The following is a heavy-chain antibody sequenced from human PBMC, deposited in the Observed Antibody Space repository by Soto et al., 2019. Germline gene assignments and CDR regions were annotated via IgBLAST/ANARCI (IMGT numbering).Heavy chain of an antibody. CDR3: AKAMGGSGYDPSLDY. Sequence: GGSLRLSCAASGFTFSSYAMSWVRQAPGKGLEWVSAISASGSTTYYSDSVKGRFTISRDNSKNTLYLQMNSLRVEDTAVYYCAKAMGGSGYDPSLDYWGQGTLVTVSS. J-gene: IGHJ4*02. CDR2: ISASGSTT. D-gene: IGHD5-12*01. CDR1: GFTFSSYA. V-gene: IGHV3-23*01.